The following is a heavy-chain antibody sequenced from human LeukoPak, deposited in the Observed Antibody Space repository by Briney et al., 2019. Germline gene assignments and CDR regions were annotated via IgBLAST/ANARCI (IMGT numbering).Heavy chain of an antibody. V-gene: IGHV3-74*01. CDR2: IKGDGISI. D-gene: IGHD3-3*01. CDR1: GFDFSSNW. Sequence: GGSLRHSCAASGFDFSSNWMHWVRHAPGQGLVWVSRIKGDGISINYADSVKGRFTISRDIAKNTLYLQMNSLRAEDTGVYYCAKDHYWSIDYWGRGTLVTVSS. J-gene: IGHJ4*02. CDR3: AKDHYWSIDY.